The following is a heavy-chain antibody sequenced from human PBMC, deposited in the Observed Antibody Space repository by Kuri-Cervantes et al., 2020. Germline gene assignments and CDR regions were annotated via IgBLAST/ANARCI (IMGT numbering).Heavy chain of an antibody. V-gene: IGHV3-7*01. Sequence: GGSLRLSCEVSGLSFRSYWMSWVRQAPGKGLEWVANIKQDGSERNYGNSVRGRFTISRDNAKNSLYLQMNSLRAEDTAVYFCARDGYYDNSGYWGQGTLVTVSS. D-gene: IGHD3-22*01. CDR1: GLSFRSYW. CDR3: ARDGYYDNSGY. J-gene: IGHJ4*02. CDR2: IKQDGSER.